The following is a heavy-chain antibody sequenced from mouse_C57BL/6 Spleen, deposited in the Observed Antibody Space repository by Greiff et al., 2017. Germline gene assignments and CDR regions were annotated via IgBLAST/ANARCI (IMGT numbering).Heavy chain of an antibody. Sequence: EVQRVESGGGLVQPGGSLKLSCAASGFTFSDYGMHWVRQAPEKGLEWVAYISSGSSTIYYADTLKGRFTISRDNAKNTLFLQMTSLRSEDTAMYYCARGSSAGYVYAMDYWGQGTSVTVSS. CDR3: ARGSSAGYVYAMDY. V-gene: IGHV5-17*01. D-gene: IGHD3-2*02. CDR1: GFTFSDYG. J-gene: IGHJ4*01. CDR2: ISSGSSTI.